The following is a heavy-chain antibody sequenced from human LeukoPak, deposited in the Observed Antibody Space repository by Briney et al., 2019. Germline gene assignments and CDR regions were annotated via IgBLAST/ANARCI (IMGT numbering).Heavy chain of an antibody. V-gene: IGHV3-33*01. CDR1: GFTFSSYG. J-gene: IGHJ4*02. Sequence: PGRSLRLSCAASGFTFSSYGMHWVRQAPGKGLEWVAVIWYDGSNKYYADSVKGRFTISRDNSKNTLYLQMNSLRAEDTAVYYCAMGSYDSSGYYNDYWGQGTLVTVSS. D-gene: IGHD3-22*01. CDR2: IWYDGSNK. CDR3: AMGSYDSSGYYNDY.